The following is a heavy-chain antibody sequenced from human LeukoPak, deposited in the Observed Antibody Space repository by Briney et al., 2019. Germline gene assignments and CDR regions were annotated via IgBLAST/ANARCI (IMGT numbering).Heavy chain of an antibody. CDR1: GFTSSSYS. Sequence: GGSLRLSCAASGFTSSSYSMNWVRQAPGKGLEWVSSISSSSSYIYYADSVKGRFTISRDNAKNSLYLQMNSLRAEDTAVYYCARDKEAAAALYYYYMDVWGKGTTVTVSS. CDR2: ISSSSSYI. D-gene: IGHD6-13*01. CDR3: ARDKEAAAALYYYYMDV. V-gene: IGHV3-21*01. J-gene: IGHJ6*03.